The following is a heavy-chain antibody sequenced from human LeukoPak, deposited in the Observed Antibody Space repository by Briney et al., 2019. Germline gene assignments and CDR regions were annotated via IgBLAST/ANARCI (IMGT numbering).Heavy chain of an antibody. CDR1: GYSFTSYW. CDR3: ARQAYSTSFDAFDI. CDR2: TYPGDSDT. D-gene: IGHD2-2*01. Sequence: GESLKISCKGSGYSFTSYWIGWVRQMPGKGLEWMGITYPGDSDTRYSPSFQGQVTISADKSISTAYLQWSYLKASDTAMYYCARQAYSTSFDAFDIWGQGTMVTVSS. V-gene: IGHV5-51*01. J-gene: IGHJ3*02.